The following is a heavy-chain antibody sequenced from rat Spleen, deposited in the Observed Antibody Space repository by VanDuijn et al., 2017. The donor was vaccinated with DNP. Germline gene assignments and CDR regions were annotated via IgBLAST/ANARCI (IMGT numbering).Heavy chain of an antibody. Sequence: EVQLQESGPGLVKTSQSLSLTCSVTGYSITSSYRWNWIRKFPGNKLEWMGSVNSAGTTNYNPSLKSRISITRDTSKNQLFLQLNSVTTEDTATYHCARWPGYNPPYAMDAWGQGTSVTVSS. J-gene: IGHJ4*01. CDR3: ARWPGYNPPYAMDA. V-gene: IGHV3-3*01. D-gene: IGHD1-4*01. CDR2: VNSAGTT. CDR1: GYSITSSYR.